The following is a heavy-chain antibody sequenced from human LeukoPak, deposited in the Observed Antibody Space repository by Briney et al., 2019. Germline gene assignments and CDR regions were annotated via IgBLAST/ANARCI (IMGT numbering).Heavy chain of an antibody. V-gene: IGHV4-59*01. Sequence: SETLSLTCTVSGGSISSYYWSWTRQPPGKGLEWIGFIYYSGSTNYNPSLKSRVTISVDTSKNQFSLKLSSVTAADTAVYYCARDSTVAGTEYYYYYGMDVWGQGTTVTVSS. D-gene: IGHD6-19*01. CDR1: GGSISSYY. J-gene: IGHJ6*02. CDR2: IYYSGST. CDR3: ARDSTVAGTEYYYYYGMDV.